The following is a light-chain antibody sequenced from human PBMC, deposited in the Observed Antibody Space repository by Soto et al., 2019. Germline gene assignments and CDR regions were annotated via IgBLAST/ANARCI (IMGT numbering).Light chain of an antibody. J-gene: IGKJ1*01. CDR2: GAS. Sequence: EIVMTQSPATLSVSPGERATLSCRASQSVSSSYLAWYQQKPGQAPRLLIYGASSRATGIPARFSGSGSGTDFTLTISSLEPDDFAVYYCQQYDNWPWTFGQGTKVDIK. CDR3: QQYDNWPWT. V-gene: IGKV3D-15*01. CDR1: QSVSSSY.